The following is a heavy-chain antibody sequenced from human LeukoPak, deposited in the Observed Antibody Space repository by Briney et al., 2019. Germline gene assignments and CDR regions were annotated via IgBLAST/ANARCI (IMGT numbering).Heavy chain of an antibody. V-gene: IGHV3-64*04. Sequence: GGSLRLSCSASGFTFSSYTMYWVRQAPGKRLEYVSAISTNGGSTYYTDSVKGRFTISGDNSKNTLNLQMNSLRAEDTAVYYCALESAGTLRYWGQGTLVTVSS. CDR1: GFTFSSYT. J-gene: IGHJ4*02. D-gene: IGHD6-13*01. CDR3: ALESAGTLRY. CDR2: ISTNGGST.